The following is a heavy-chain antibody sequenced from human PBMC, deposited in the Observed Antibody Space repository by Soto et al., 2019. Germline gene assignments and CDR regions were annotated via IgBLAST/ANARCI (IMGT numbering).Heavy chain of an antibody. J-gene: IGHJ6*03. D-gene: IGHD2-2*01. CDR3: ARHEHCRSTSCYYYYYYMDG. CDR2: IYYSGST. CDR1: GGSISSSSYH. Sequence: SETLSLTCTVSGGSISSSSYHWGWIRQPPGKGLEWIGSIYYSGSTYYNPSLKSRVTISVDTSKNQFSLKLSSVTAADTAVYYCARHEHCRSTSCYYYYYYMDGWGKGTTVTASS. V-gene: IGHV4-39*01.